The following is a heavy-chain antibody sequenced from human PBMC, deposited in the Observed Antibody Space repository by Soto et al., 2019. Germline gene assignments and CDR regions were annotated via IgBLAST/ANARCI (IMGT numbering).Heavy chain of an antibody. V-gene: IGHV3-23*01. D-gene: IGHD6-19*01. CDR2: ISDSGATT. J-gene: IGHJ4*02. CDR3: AKEDTSSGSLDY. CDR1: GFPFGENA. Sequence: AGSLRLSCAASGFPFGENAMSWVRQAPGKGLEWVSGISDSGATTYYADSVRGRLTISRDNSKNTLYLQMKSLRAEDSASYYCAKEDTSSGSLDYWGQGALVTVSS.